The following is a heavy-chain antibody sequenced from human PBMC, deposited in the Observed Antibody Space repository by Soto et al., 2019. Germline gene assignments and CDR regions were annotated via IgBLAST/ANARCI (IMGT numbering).Heavy chain of an antibody. CDR2: INAGNGNT. CDR1: GYTFTSYA. Sequence: QVQLVQSGAEEKKPGASVKVSCKASGYTFTSYAMHWVRQAPGQRLEWMGWINAGNGNTKYSQKFQGRVTITRDTYASTADLELSSLRSEDTAVYYCARERGTTVTTFDYWGQGTLVTVSS. J-gene: IGHJ4*02. V-gene: IGHV1-3*05. D-gene: IGHD4-17*01. CDR3: ARERGTTVTTFDY.